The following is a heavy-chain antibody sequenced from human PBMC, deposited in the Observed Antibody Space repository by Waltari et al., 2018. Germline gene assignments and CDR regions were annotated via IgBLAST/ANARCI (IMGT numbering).Heavy chain of an antibody. D-gene: IGHD6-19*01. CDR2: ISWNSGSI. CDR1: GFTFADYA. CDR3: AKDMVPWLVQVDFQH. J-gene: IGHJ1*01. Sequence: EVQLVESGGGLVQPGRSLRLSCAASGFTFADYAMHWVRQAPGKGLEWVSGISWNSGSIGYADSVKGRFTISRDNAKNSLYLQMNSLRAEDTALYYCAKDMVPWLVQVDFQHWGQGTLVTVSS. V-gene: IGHV3-9*01.